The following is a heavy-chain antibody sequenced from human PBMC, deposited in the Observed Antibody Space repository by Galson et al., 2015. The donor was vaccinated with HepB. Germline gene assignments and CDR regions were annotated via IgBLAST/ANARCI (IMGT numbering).Heavy chain of an antibody. D-gene: IGHD2-2*01. J-gene: IGHJ5*02. CDR1: GFTFTNYG. CDR2: IWNDGNNK. Sequence: SLRLSCAASGFTFTNYGMHWVRQAPGKGLEWVADIWNDGNNKYYADSVQGRFTISRDNSKNTLYLQMNSLSAEDTAVYYCARGRYCSNSKFYAGEEWFDPWGQGTLVTVSS. V-gene: IGHV3-33*01. CDR3: ARGRYCSNSKFYAGEEWFDP.